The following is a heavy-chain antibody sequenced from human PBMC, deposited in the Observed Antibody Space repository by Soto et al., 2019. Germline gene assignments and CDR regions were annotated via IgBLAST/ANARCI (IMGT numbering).Heavy chain of an antibody. CDR1: RNSFIDYY. J-gene: IGHJ6*02. CDR2: IKSNSGGT. CDR3: AREDYNGNYYYYYGMDV. D-gene: IGHD1-1*01. Sequence: QVELVQSGAEVRKPGASVKVSCKASRNSFIDYYIHWVRQAPGQGLEWRGWIKSNSGGTKYAQRFQGRVTMTRDTSISTIYMELSRLKSDDTAVYYCAREDYNGNYYYYYGMDVWGQGTTVIVSS. V-gene: IGHV1-2*02.